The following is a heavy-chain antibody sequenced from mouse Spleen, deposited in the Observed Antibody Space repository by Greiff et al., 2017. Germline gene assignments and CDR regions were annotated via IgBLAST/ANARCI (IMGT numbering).Heavy chain of an antibody. CDR3: ASDRGLGLYFDY. Sequence: DVQLQESGAELVKPGASVKLSCTASGFNIKDYYMHWVKQRTEQGLEWIGRIDPEDGETKYAPKFQGKATITADTSSNTAYLQLSSLTSEDTAVYYCASDRGLGLYFDYWGQGTTLTVSS. V-gene: IGHV14-2*01. J-gene: IGHJ2*01. CDR1: GFNIKDYY. CDR2: IDPEDGET. D-gene: IGHD4-1*01.